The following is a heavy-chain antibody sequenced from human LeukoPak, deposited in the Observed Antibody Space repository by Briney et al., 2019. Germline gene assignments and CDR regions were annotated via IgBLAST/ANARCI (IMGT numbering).Heavy chain of an antibody. D-gene: IGHD2-15*01. CDR3: AAAGLGVAHRFSS. J-gene: IGHJ5*02. V-gene: IGHV3-30*02. Sequence: GGSLRLSCEVSGVSLSSYGMHWVRQAPGKGLEWVAWLPYDGSYNSTAASLKGRFAISKDISKNTLYLDMDSLTPEDTAVYYCAAAGLGVAHRFSSWGQGTLVIVSS. CDR1: GVSLSSYG. CDR2: LPYDGSYN.